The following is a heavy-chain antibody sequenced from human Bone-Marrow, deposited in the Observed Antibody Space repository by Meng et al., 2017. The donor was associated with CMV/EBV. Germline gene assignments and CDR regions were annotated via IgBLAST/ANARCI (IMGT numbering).Heavy chain of an antibody. V-gene: IGHV3-11*01. J-gene: IGHJ4*02. CDR1: GFIFSDYY. D-gene: IGHD1-26*01. Sequence: GGSLRLSYAASGFIFSDYYMSWIRQAPEKGLEWISYISGSGRTMYSADSVKGRFSISRDNAKNSLYLQMNSLRAEDTAVYYCAREWELLSNDFWGQGTLVTVSS. CDR3: AREWELLSNDF. CDR2: ISGSGRTM.